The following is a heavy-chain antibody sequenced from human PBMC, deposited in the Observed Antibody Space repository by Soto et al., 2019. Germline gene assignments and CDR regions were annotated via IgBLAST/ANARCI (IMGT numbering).Heavy chain of an antibody. Sequence: GGSLRLSCAASGFTFSSYAMSWVRQAPGKGLEWVSAISGSGGSTYYADSVKGRFTISRDNSKNTLYLQMNSLRAEDTAVYYCATPRFLGIAVAGTLYYWGQGTLVTVSS. D-gene: IGHD6-19*01. CDR1: GFTFSSYA. J-gene: IGHJ4*02. V-gene: IGHV3-23*01. CDR3: ATPRFLGIAVAGTLYY. CDR2: ISGSGGST.